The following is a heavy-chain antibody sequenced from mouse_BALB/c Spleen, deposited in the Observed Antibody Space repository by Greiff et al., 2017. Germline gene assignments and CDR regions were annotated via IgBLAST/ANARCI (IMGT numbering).Heavy chain of an antibody. Sequence: VQLKQSGPELVKPGASVKMSCKASGYTFTSYVMHWVKQKPGQGLEWIGSINPYNDGTKYNEKFKGKATLTSDKSSSTAYMELSSLTSEDSAVYYCARSTMITTVDYWGQGTTLTVSS. CDR1: GYTFTSYV. V-gene: IGHV1-14*01. J-gene: IGHJ2*01. D-gene: IGHD2-4*01. CDR2: INPYNDGT. CDR3: ARSTMITTVDY.